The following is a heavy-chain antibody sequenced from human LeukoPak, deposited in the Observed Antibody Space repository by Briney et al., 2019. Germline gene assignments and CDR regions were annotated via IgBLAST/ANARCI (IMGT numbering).Heavy chain of an antibody. Sequence: ASVKVSCKASGYIFTSYYMHWVRQAPGQGLEWMGLINPSGGRTNYAQKFQGRVTMTRDMSTSTVYMELSSLRSEDTAVYYCARALPHRRLMDTTMEQHWFDPWGQGTLVTVSS. V-gene: IGHV1-46*01. CDR1: GYIFTSYY. CDR2: INPSGGRT. CDR3: ARALPHRRLMDTTMEQHWFDP. D-gene: IGHD5-18*01. J-gene: IGHJ5*02.